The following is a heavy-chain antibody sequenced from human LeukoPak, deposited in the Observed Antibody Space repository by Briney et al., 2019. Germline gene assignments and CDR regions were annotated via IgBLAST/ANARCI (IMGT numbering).Heavy chain of an antibody. J-gene: IGHJ4*02. CDR3: ARDPNYDYVWGSYIETFDY. CDR2: ISAYNGNT. D-gene: IGHD3-16*01. Sequence: ASVKVSCKASGYTFTSYGISWVRQAPGQGLEWMGWISAYNGNTSYAQKLQGRVTMTTDTSTSTAYMELRSLRSDDTAVYYCARDPNYDYVWGSYIETFDYWGQGTLVTVSS. CDR1: GYTFTSYG. V-gene: IGHV1-18*01.